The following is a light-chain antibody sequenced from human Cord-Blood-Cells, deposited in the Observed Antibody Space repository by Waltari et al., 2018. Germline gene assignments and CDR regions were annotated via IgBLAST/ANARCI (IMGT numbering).Light chain of an antibody. J-gene: IGKJ4*01. CDR1: QSVSSSY. CDR2: DAS. Sequence: EIVLTQSPATLSLSPGERATLSCEARQSVSSSYLAWYQQKPGLAPSLLIYDASSRATGIPDRFSGSGSGTDFTLTISRLEPEDFAVYYCQQYGSSPLTFGGGTKVEIK. V-gene: IGKV3D-20*01. CDR3: QQYGSSPLT.